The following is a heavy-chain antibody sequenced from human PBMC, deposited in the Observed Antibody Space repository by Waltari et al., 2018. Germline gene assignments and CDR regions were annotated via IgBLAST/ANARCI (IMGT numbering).Heavy chain of an antibody. J-gene: IGHJ4*02. CDR3: AKGRSNTISCYNY. Sequence: EGDVLEPGSALTVSCVELGCRRVIKAINCVRQAPGKRLDGVSSISGYGGSTFYADSLKGRFTISRDNSNNTLYLQMNSLRAEDTAVYYCAKGRSNTISCYNYWGQGTLVTVSS. CDR1: GCRRVIKA. V-gene: IGHV3-23*01. D-gene: IGHD2-2*02. CDR2: ISGYGGST.